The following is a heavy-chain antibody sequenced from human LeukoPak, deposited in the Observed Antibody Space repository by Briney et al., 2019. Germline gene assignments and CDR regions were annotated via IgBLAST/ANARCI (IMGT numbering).Heavy chain of an antibody. CDR1: GGSISSGDYY. CDR2: MYYSGST. V-gene: IGHV4-30-4*01. J-gene: IGHJ5*02. Sequence: SQTLSLTCTVSGGSISSGDYYWSWIRQPPGKGLEGIAYMYYSGSTCYNPSLKSRVTMSADTSKNQLSLKLSSVTAADTAVYYCARPYYYDSRIDPWGQGILVTVSS. D-gene: IGHD3-22*01. CDR3: ARPYYYDSRIDP.